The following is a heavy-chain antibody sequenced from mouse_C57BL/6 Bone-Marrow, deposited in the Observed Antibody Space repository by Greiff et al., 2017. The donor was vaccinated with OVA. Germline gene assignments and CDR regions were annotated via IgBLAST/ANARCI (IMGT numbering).Heavy chain of an antibody. CDR1: GYTFTDYN. D-gene: IGHD3-2*02. V-gene: IGHV1-18*01. CDR2: INPNNGGT. CDR3: AGSSGVWGFAY. Sequence: EVQLQESGPELVKPGASVKIPCKASGYTFTDYNLDWVKQSHGKSLEWIGDINPNNGGTIYNQKFKNKTTLTVDKSSTTAYMELRSLTSEDTAVYYCAGSSGVWGFAYWGQGTLVTVSA. J-gene: IGHJ3*01.